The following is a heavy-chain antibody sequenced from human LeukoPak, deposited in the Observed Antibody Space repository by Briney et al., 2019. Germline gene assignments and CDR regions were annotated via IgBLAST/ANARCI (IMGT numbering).Heavy chain of an antibody. Sequence: GGSLRLSCTASEFTFSVYTMNWVRQAPGKGLEWVSSISPSSSSIYYADSVRGRFTVSRDNAKKSLSLQMNSLRVEDTAIYYCAREAYTDFWSGLNWFDPWGQGTLVTVSS. V-gene: IGHV3-21*01. CDR2: ISPSSSSI. CDR3: AREAYTDFWSGLNWFDP. J-gene: IGHJ5*02. D-gene: IGHD3-3*01. CDR1: EFTFSVYT.